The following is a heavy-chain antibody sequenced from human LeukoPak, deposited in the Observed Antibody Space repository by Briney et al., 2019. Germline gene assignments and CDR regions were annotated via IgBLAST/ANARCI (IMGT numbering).Heavy chain of an antibody. CDR3: TTWND. CDR1: GFTFSSYA. Sequence: GGSLRLSCAASGFTFSSYAMSWVRQAPGKGLEWVGRIRSKANHYATEYAASVKGRFTISRDDSKNAAYLQMNSLKTEDTAVYYCTTWNDWGQGTLVTVSS. D-gene: IGHD1-1*01. V-gene: IGHV3-73*01. CDR2: IRSKANHYAT. J-gene: IGHJ4*02.